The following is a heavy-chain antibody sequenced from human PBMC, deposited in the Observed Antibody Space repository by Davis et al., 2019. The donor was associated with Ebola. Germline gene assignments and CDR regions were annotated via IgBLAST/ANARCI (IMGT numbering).Heavy chain of an antibody. CDR1: GYTFTNYY. Sequence: AASVKVSCKASGYTFTNYYMHWVRQAPGQGLEWMGIINPSGGSTSYAQKFQGRVTMTRDTSTSTVYMELSSLRSEDTAVYYCARDTDSSGYYGDAFDIWGQGTMVTVSS. V-gene: IGHV1-46*03. D-gene: IGHD3-22*01. J-gene: IGHJ3*02. CDR3: ARDTDSSGYYGDAFDI. CDR2: INPSGGST.